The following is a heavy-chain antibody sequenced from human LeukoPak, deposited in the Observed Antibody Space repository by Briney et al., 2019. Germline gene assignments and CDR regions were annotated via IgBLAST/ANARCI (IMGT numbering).Heavy chain of an antibody. V-gene: IGHV4-61*01. CDR1: GGCVSSGSYY. J-gene: IGHJ4*02. D-gene: IGHD6-19*01. CDR3: ARGSGWLDY. CDR2: LYYSGST. Sequence: SETLSLTCTVSGGCVSSGSYYWNWIRQPPGKGLEWIGYLYYSGSTKYNPSLKSRVTISVDTSKNQFSLKLTSVTAADTAVYYCARGSGWLDYWGQGTLVTVSS.